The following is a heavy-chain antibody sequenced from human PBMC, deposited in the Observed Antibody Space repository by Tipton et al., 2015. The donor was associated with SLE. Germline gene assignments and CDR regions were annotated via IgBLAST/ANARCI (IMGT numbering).Heavy chain of an antibody. D-gene: IGHD2-8*01. CDR2: ITNNGNT. CDR1: GGSISGTNYY. Sequence: TLSLTCSVSGGSISGTNYYWDWIRQPPGTGPEWIGRITNNGNTYYTPSFQSRVTMSVDTSKNHFSLKLSSVTAADTAVYYCARHDTNYGRNWFDPWGQGTLVTVSS. V-gene: IGHV4-39*01. J-gene: IGHJ5*02. CDR3: ARHDTNYGRNWFDP.